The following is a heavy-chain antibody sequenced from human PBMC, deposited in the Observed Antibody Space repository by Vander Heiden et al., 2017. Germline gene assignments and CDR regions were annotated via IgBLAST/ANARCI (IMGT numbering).Heavy chain of an antibody. CDR1: GVTFSNPW. D-gene: IGHD1-26*01. CDR3: TTGGSYSAFDI. J-gene: IGHJ3*02. Sequence: EVQLVESGGGLVKPGGSLRLFCAVSGVTFSNPWHNWVRQAPGKGLEWVGRIKSKAEGGATDYAAPVKGRFTISRDDSENTVYLQMNSLKSEDTAVYYCTTGGSYSAFDIWGQGTMVTVSS. V-gene: IGHV3-15*07. CDR2: IKSKAEGGAT.